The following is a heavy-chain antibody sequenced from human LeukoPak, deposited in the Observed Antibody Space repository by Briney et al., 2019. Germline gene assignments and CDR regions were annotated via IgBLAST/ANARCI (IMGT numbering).Heavy chain of an antibody. CDR2: INHSGST. CDR3: ARGKGNYVWGSYRLGY. CDR1: GGSFSGYY. V-gene: IGHV4-34*01. Sequence: SETLSLTCAVYGGSFSGYYWSWIRQPPGKGLEWIGEINHSGSTNYNPSLRSRVTISVDTSKNQFSLKLSSVTAADTAVYYCARGKGNYVWGSYRLGYWGQGTLVTVSS. J-gene: IGHJ4*02. D-gene: IGHD3-16*02.